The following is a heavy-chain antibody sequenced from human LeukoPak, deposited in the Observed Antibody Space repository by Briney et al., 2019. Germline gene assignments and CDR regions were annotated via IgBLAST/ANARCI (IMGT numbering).Heavy chain of an antibody. CDR1: GGSISSFY. V-gene: IGHV4-59*08. D-gene: IGHD3-22*01. Sequence: SETLSLTCVVSGGSISSFYWSWVRQPPGKGLEWVGYISYRGGTTYNPSLKRRVSMSIDTSKNRFSLRLSSVTAADTALYYCARVGDTSGYFYYFDYWGQGTLVTVSS. CDR3: ARVGDTSGYFYYFDY. CDR2: ISYRGGT. J-gene: IGHJ4*02.